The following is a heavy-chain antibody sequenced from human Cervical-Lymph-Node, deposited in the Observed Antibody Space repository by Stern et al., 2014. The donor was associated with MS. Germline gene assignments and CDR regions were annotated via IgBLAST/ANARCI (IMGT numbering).Heavy chain of an antibody. CDR3: ATFIATSGTFNY. V-gene: IGHV1-18*01. J-gene: IGHJ4*02. D-gene: IGHD1-1*01. CDR2: ISAHNGNT. CDR1: GHTTTSYG. Sequence: VQLVESGAEVKKPGASVKVSCKASGHTTTSYGITWVRQAPGQGLEWMGWISAHNGNTNYVQKFKGRVTMTTDTPTSTAYMELRSLRSDDTAVYYCATFIATSGTFNYWGQGTLVTVSS.